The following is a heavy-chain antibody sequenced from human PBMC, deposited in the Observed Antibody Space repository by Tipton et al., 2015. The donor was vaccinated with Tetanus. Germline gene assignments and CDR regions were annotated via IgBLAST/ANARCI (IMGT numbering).Heavy chain of an antibody. Sequence: TLSLTCTVSGGSISTTSDYWGWIRQPPGKGLEWIGSLYYSGTTYYNPSLKSRVTISVDTPKSPFSLRLSSVTAADTAVYYCARHSLKLGMWAFDIWGRGTLVTVSS. J-gene: IGHJ3*02. D-gene: IGHD7-27*01. CDR2: LYYSGTT. CDR3: ARHSLKLGMWAFDI. CDR1: GGSISTTSDY. V-gene: IGHV4-39*01.